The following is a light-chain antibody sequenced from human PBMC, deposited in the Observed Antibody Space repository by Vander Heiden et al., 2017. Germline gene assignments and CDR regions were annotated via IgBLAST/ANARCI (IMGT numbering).Light chain of an antibody. CDR1: QDISNY. CDR2: DAS. CDR3: QHYDNLPYT. Sequence: DIQMTQSPSSLSAALGDRVTVTCQASQDISNYLNWYQHKPGEAPKLLIYDASILETGVPSRFSGSGSGTDFTFTVSSLQPEDLATYYCQHYDNLPYTFGQGTKLEI. V-gene: IGKV1-33*01. J-gene: IGKJ2*01.